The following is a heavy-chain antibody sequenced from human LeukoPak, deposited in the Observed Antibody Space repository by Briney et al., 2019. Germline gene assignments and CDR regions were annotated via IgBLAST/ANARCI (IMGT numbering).Heavy chain of an antibody. CDR3: ARDGRLEGCGGDCYPDY. D-gene: IGHD2-21*01. J-gene: IGHJ4*02. CDR2: IYTSGST. CDR1: GGSINSGSHY. Sequence: SQTLSPTCTVSGGSINSGSHYWSWIRQPAGKGLEWIGRIYTSGSTNYNPSLESRVTISVDTSRNQFSLKLSSVTAADTAVYYCARDGRLEGCGGDCYPDYWGQGTLVTVSS. V-gene: IGHV4-61*02.